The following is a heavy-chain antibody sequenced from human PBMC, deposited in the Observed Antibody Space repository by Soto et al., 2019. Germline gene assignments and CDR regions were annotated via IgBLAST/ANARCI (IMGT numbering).Heavy chain of an antibody. CDR1: RFSFSSYG. Sequence: GGSLRLSCVASRFSFSSYGMHWIRQSPGRGLEWMAGISSGGNYQCYADSVRGRFTISRDNANNTLYAQIDNLTPADTGVFYCARKWNYRFDCCTQGTLVPVSS. CDR2: ISSGGNYQ. D-gene: IGHD3-16*02. V-gene: IGHV3-30*03. J-gene: IGHJ4*02. CDR3: ARKWNYRFDC.